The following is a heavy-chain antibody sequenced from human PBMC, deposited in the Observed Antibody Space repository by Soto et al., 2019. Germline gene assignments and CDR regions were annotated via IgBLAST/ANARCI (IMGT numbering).Heavy chain of an antibody. J-gene: IGHJ6*03. CDR3: ARDLPRFLEWLEDYYYYMDV. D-gene: IGHD3-3*01. CDR1: GFTFSSYW. CDR2: IKQDGSEK. V-gene: IGHV3-7*01. Sequence: GGSLRLSCAASGFTFSSYWMSWVRQAPGKGLEWVANIKQDGSEKYYVDSVKGRFTISRDNAKNSLYLQMNSLRAEDTAVYYCARDLPRFLEWLEDYYYYMDVWGKGTTVTVSS.